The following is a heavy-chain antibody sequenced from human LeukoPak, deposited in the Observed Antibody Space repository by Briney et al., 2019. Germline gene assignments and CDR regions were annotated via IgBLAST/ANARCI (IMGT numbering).Heavy chain of an antibody. V-gene: IGHV1-18*04. J-gene: IGHJ5*02. CDR3: ARGLEWLTRRHTWFDP. D-gene: IGHD3-3*01. Sequence: GASVKVSCKTSGYSFTSYNLHWVRQAPGQGLEWMGWISAYNGNTNYAQKLQGRVTMTTDTSTSTAYMELRSLRSDDTAVYYCARGLEWLTRRHTWFDPWGQGTLVTVSS. CDR1: GYSFTSYN. CDR2: ISAYNGNT.